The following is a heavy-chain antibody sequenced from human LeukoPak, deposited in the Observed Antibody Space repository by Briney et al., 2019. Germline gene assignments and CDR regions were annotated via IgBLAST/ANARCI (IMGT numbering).Heavy chain of an antibody. V-gene: IGHV4-4*07. J-gene: IGHJ4*02. CDR2: IYSSGST. CDR3: ARGRGSGSQAVYYFDY. Sequence: SETLSLTCTVSGGSISSYYWSWIRQPAGKGLEWIGHIYSSGSTNYNPSLKSRATMSVDTSKNQFSLKLSSVTAADTAVYYCARGRGSGSQAVYYFDYWGQGTLVTVSS. D-gene: IGHD3-10*01. CDR1: GGSISSYY.